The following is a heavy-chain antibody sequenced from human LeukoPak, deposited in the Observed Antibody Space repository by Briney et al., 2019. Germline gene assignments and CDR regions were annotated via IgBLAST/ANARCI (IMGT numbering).Heavy chain of an antibody. CDR2: INHSGST. J-gene: IGHJ5*02. CDR1: GGSFSGYY. D-gene: IGHD3-22*01. V-gene: IGHV4-34*01. CDR3: ARDMIVVVISAGLRRENWFDP. Sequence: SETLSLTCAVYGGSFSGYYWSWIRQPPGKGLKWIGEINHSGSTNYNPSLKSRVTISVDTSKNQFSLKLSSVTAADTAVYYCARDMIVVVISAGLRRENWFDPWGQGTLVTVSS.